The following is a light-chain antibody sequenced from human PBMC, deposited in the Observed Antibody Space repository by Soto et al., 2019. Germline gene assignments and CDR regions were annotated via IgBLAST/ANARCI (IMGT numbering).Light chain of an antibody. CDR3: LQRSDWPLT. CDR2: DAS. Sequence: EIVLTQSPATLSLSPGERATLSCSASQSVNSYLAWYQQKPGQAPRLLIYDASNRANGIPARFSGSGSGTDFTLTISSLEPEDFAVYYCLQRSDWPLTFGGGTKVEIK. J-gene: IGKJ4*01. V-gene: IGKV3-11*01. CDR1: QSVNSY.